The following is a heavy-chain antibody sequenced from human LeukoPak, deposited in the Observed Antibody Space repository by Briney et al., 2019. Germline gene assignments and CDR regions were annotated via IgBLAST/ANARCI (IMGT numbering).Heavy chain of an antibody. D-gene: IGHD2-8*02. J-gene: IGHJ4*02. CDR1: GFTFSSYT. CDR2: ISSSSSHI. Sequence: PGGSLRLSCVASGFTFSSYTMNWVRQAPGKGPEWVSSISSSSSHIFYADSVKGRFTISRDNAKNSLYLQMNSLRAEDTAVYYCARVVPGTGFFYWGQGTLVTVSS. CDR3: ARVVPGTGFFY. V-gene: IGHV3-21*01.